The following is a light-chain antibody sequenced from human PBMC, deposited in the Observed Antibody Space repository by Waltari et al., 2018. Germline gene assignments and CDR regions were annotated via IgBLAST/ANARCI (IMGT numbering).Light chain of an antibody. Sequence: SYELTQTPSVSVSPGPTAGITSSGHAFPSKSAYWFQQKSGQAPRLVIYEDTKRPPGIPERFSGSSSGTVATLTITGAQVDDEADYYCYSSDSTGLRVFGGGTTVVVL. CDR3: YSSDSTGLRV. CDR2: EDT. V-gene: IGLV3-10*01. J-gene: IGLJ1*01. CDR1: AFPSKS.